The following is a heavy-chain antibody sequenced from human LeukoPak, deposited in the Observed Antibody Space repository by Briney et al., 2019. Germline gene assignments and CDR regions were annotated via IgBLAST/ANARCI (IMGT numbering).Heavy chain of an antibody. V-gene: IGHV3-23*01. J-gene: IGHJ4*02. D-gene: IGHD6-19*01. CDR1: GFTFSIYT. Sequence: GGSLRLSCAASGFTFSIYTMNWVRQAPGKGLEWVSIINYNGRNTYYADSVKGRFTTSRDNSKNMVYLQMNRLRAEDTAIYYCAKDGHCPDSICPTNIAVAGYVDSWGQGTLVTVSS. CDR3: AKDGHCPDSICPTNIAVAGYVDS. CDR2: INYNGRNT.